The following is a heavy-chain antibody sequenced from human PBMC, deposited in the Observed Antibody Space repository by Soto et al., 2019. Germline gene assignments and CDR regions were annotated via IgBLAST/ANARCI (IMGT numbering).Heavy chain of an antibody. CDR1: GFTFSSYA. V-gene: IGHV3-23*01. CDR2: ISGSGGST. D-gene: IGHD6-19*01. Sequence: GGSLRLSCAASGFTFSSYAMSWVRQAPGKGLEWVSAISGSGGSTYYADSVKGRFTISRDNSKNTLYLQMNSLRAEDTAVYYCAKDGGYVRSTRIDYWGQGTLVTLSS. J-gene: IGHJ4*02. CDR3: AKDGGYVRSTRIDY.